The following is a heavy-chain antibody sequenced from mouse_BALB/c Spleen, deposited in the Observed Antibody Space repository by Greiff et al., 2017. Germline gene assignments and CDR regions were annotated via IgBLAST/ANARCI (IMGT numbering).Heavy chain of an antibody. CDR2: ISSGGSYT. D-gene: IGHD2-4*01. Sequence: EVKLVESGGGLVQPGGSRKLSCAASGFTFSSYTMSWVRQTPEKRLEWVATISSGGSYTYYPDSVKGRFTISRDNAKNTLYLQMSSLKSEDTAMYYCTRYDYDGVFDYWGQGTTLTVSS. CDR3: TRYDYDGVFDY. V-gene: IGHV5-6-4*01. CDR1: GFTFSSYT. J-gene: IGHJ2*01.